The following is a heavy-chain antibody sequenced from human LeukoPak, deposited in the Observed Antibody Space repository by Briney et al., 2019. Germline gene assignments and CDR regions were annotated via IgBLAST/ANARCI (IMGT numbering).Heavy chain of an antibody. Sequence: GGSLRLSCAASGFTVSSKYMGWVRQAPGKGLEWVSVIHPGGTIYYADSVKGTFTISRGNSKNTLYLEMNTLRVEDTAVYYCAMYSSAWYAVYWGQGTLVTVSS. CDR2: IHPGGTI. CDR1: GFTVSSKY. J-gene: IGHJ4*02. CDR3: AMYSSAWYAVY. V-gene: IGHV3-66*01. D-gene: IGHD6-19*01.